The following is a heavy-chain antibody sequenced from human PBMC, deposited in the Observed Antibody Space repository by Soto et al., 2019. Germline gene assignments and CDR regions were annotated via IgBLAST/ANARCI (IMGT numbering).Heavy chain of an antibody. V-gene: IGHV3-30-3*01. CDR3: ARDGGAY. J-gene: IGHJ4*02. Sequence: QVQLVESGGGVVQPGRSLRLSCAASGFTFSSYAMHWVRRAPGKGLEWMAVMSYDGSNKYYADSVKGRFTISRDNSKNTRYRQMNSLRPEDTALDYCARDGGAYWGQGTLVIVSS. D-gene: IGHD3-16*01. CDR1: GFTFSSYA. CDR2: MSYDGSNK.